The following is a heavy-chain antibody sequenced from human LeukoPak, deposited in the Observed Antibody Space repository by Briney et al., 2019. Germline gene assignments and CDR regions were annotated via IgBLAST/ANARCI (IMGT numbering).Heavy chain of an antibody. D-gene: IGHD6-13*01. V-gene: IGHV3-23*01. CDR1: GFTFSSYA. J-gene: IGHJ4*02. Sequence: GGSLRLSCAASGFTFSSYAMSWVRQAPGKGLEWVSAISGSGGSTYYADSVKGRFTISRDNSKNTLYLQMNSLRAEDTALYYCARGVGVRLGSSWELGYWGQGTLVTVSS. CDR2: ISGSGGST. CDR3: ARGVGVRLGSSWELGY.